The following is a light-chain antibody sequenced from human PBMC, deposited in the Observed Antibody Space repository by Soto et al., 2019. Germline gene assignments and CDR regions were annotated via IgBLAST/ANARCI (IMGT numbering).Light chain of an antibody. CDR1: QSVSSN. J-gene: IGKJ2*01. V-gene: IGKV3-15*01. CDR2: GAS. Sequence: EIVMTQSPATLSVSPGERATFSCRASQSVSSNLAWYQQKPGQAPRLLIYGASIRATGIPARFSGSGSGTEFTLTISSLQSEDFAVYYCQQYGSSPPYTFGQGTKLEIK. CDR3: QQYGSSPPYT.